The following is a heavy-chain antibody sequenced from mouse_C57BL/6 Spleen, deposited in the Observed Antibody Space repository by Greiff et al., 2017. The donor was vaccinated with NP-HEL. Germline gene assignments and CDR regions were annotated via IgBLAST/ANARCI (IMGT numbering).Heavy chain of an antibody. Sequence: VQLQQSGPGLVQPSQSLSITCTVSGFSLTSYGVHWVRQSPGKGLEWLGVIWRGGSTDYNAAFMSRLSITKDNSKSQVFFKMNSLQADDTAIYYCAKKTAQATFYAMDYWGQGTSVTVSS. J-gene: IGHJ4*01. CDR2: IWRGGST. CDR1: GFSLTSYG. V-gene: IGHV2-5*01. CDR3: AKKTAQATFYAMDY. D-gene: IGHD3-2*02.